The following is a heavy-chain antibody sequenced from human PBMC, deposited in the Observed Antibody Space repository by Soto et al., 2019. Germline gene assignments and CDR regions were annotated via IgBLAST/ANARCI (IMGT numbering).Heavy chain of an antibody. V-gene: IGHV5-51*01. CDR1: GYSFTSYW. CDR2: IYPGDSDT. D-gene: IGHD5-12*01. J-gene: IGHJ4*02. CDR3: ARVHIVCTMGLDY. Sequence: PGESLKISCKGSGYSFTSYWIGWVRQPPGKGLEWMVIIYPGDSDTRYSPSFHGQAIISADKSINTAYLQWSSLKASDAARYYCARVHIVCTMGLDYWAQGTLVTVS.